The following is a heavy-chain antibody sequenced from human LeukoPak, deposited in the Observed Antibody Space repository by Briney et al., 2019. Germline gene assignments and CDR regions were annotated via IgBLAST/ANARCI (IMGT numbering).Heavy chain of an antibody. CDR3: ARDPEWASVVVPAAIDY. J-gene: IGHJ4*02. D-gene: IGHD2-2*01. CDR1: GFTFSSYS. V-gene: IGHV3-21*01. Sequence: GGSLRLSCAASGFTFSSYSMNWVRQAPGKGLEWDSSISSSSYIYYADSVKGRFTISRDNAKNSLYLQMNSLRAEDTAVYYCARDPEWASVVVPAAIDYWGQGTLVTVSS. CDR2: ISSSSYI.